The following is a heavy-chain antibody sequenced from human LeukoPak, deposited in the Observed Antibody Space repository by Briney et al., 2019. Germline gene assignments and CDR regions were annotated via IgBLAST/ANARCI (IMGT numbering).Heavy chain of an antibody. J-gene: IGHJ3*02. Sequence: SETLSLTCAVYGGSFSGYYWSWIRQPPGKGLEWIGEINHSGSTNYNPSLKSRVTISVDTSKNQFSLKLSSVTAAVTAVYYCARAEYNPRIGAAFDIWGQGTMVTVSS. V-gene: IGHV4-34*01. D-gene: IGHD1-20*01. CDR3: ARAEYNPRIGAAFDI. CDR2: INHSGST. CDR1: GGSFSGYY.